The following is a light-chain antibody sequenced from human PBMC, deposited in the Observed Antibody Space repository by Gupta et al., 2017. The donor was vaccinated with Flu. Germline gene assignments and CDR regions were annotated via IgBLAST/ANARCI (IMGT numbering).Light chain of an antibody. CDR2: RNN. Sequence: QSVLTQPPSASGTPGQRVTISCSGSSSNIGSNYVYWYQQLPGTAPKLLIYRNNQRPSGVPDRFSGSKPGNYASRAIRGLRSEDEADDYCAAWDDSLSGWVFGGGTKLTVL. CDR3: AAWDDSLSGWV. J-gene: IGLJ3*02. V-gene: IGLV1-47*01. CDR1: SSNIGSNY.